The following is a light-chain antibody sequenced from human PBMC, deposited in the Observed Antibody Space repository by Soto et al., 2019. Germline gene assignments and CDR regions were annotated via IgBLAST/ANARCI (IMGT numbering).Light chain of an antibody. CDR3: QAYDYSLTAFV. V-gene: IGLV1-40*01. J-gene: IGLJ3*02. Sequence: QAVVTQPPSVSGAPGQRVTISCTGNDSNLGAGYDVHWYQQLPGAAPKLVIFGNRNRPSGVPERFSGSKSGTSASLAITGLQAEDEADYYCQAYDYSLTAFVFGGGTKLTVL. CDR1: DSNLGAGYD. CDR2: GNR.